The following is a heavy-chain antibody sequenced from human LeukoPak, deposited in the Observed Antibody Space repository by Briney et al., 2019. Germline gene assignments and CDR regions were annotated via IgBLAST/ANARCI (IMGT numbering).Heavy chain of an antibody. CDR3: ARGPLDKGGFDF. D-gene: IGHD1-1*01. CDR2: FSYSGTT. V-gene: IGHV4-39*07. CDR1: GDSVRSDSHY. J-gene: IGHJ4*02. Sequence: SETLSLTCTVSGDSVRSDSHYWAWIRQPPGKGLGWIGSFSYSGTTYLNPSLKSRITVSVDTFTDQFSLKLNSMTAADTAVYFCARGPLDKGGFDFWGQGTLVAVST.